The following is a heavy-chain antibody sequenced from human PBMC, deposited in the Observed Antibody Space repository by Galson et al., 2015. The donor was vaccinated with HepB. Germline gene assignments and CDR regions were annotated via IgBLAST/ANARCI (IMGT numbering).Heavy chain of an antibody. CDR1: GFTFSDYY. V-gene: IGHV3-11*06. Sequence: SLRLSCAASGFTFSDYYMSWIRQAPGKGLEWVSYISSSSSYTNYADSVKGRFTISRDNAKNSLYLQMNSLRAEDTAVYYCARAWGAVDAFDIWGQGTMVTVSS. CDR2: ISSSSSYT. D-gene: IGHD7-27*01. CDR3: ARAWGAVDAFDI. J-gene: IGHJ3*02.